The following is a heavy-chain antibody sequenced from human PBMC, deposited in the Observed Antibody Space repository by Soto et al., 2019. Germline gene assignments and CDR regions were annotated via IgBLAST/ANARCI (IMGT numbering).Heavy chain of an antibody. CDR1: GFTFDDYG. V-gene: IGHV3-20*04. CDR3: VRGWAVAGPYYYGMDV. CDR2: INWNGGST. J-gene: IGHJ6*02. Sequence: AGGSLRLSCAASGFTFDDYGMSWVRQAPGKGLELFSGINWNGGSTGYADSVKGRFTISRDNAKNSLYLQMNSLRAEDTALYYCVRGWAVAGPYYYGMDVWGQGTTVTVSS. D-gene: IGHD6-19*01.